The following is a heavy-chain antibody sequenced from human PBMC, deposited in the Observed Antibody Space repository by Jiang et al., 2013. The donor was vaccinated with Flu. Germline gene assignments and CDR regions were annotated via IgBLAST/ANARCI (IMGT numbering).Heavy chain of an antibody. J-gene: IGHJ4*02. CDR2: IKQDGSDK. D-gene: IGHD7-27*01. Sequence: LESGGGLVQPGGSLRLSCAASGFTFSNFWMTWVRLAPGKGLEWVANIKQDGSDKNYVDSVKGRFTISRANAQNSLFLQMNSLRAEDTAVYYCASGLSGDDSAYRPLGYWGQGTLVTVSS. CDR3: ASGLSGDDSAYRPLGY. CDR1: GFTFSNFW. V-gene: IGHV3-7*03.